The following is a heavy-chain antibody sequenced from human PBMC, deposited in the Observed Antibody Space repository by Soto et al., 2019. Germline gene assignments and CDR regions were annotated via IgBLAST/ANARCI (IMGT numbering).Heavy chain of an antibody. D-gene: IGHD3-22*01. CDR1: GDSISSYY. V-gene: IGHV4-59*01. CDR3: ALRSMAVVPEY. CDR2: LYYGRSS. Sequence: QVQLQESGPGLVKPSETLSLTCAVSGDSISSYYCMWIRQPPGKGLESIGYLYYGRSSTYNPSLKSRVTLSVDTSTNQCYLTLSSMTAADTAVYYCALRSMAVVPEYWGQGTLVTVSS. J-gene: IGHJ4*02.